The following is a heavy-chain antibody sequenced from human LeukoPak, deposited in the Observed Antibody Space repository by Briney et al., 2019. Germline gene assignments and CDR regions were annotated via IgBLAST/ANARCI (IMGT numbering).Heavy chain of an antibody. CDR1: GGSISSYY. CDR3: AKGAGPPWFDP. Sequence: TSETLSLTCTVSGGSISSYYWSWIRQPPGKGLEWIGYIYYSGSTNYNPSLKSRVTISIDTSRNQFSMNLNSVTAADTAVYYCAKGAGPPWFDPWGQGTLVTVSS. D-gene: IGHD6-19*01. J-gene: IGHJ5*02. V-gene: IGHV4-59*08. CDR2: IYYSGST.